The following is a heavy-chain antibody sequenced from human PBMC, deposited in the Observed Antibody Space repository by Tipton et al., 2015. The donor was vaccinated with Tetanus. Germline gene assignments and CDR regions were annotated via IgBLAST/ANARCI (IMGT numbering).Heavy chain of an antibody. CDR3: ARGIMVRGVSRFDP. CDR2: TYTSENT. CDR1: GGSISSYY. V-gene: IGHV4-4*07. Sequence: TLSLTCTVSGGSISSYYWSWIRQPAGKGLEWIGRTYTSENTNYNPSLKSRVTMSVDTSKNQFSLKLSSVTAADTAVYYCARGIMVRGVSRFDPWGQGTLVTVSS. D-gene: IGHD3-10*01. J-gene: IGHJ5*02.